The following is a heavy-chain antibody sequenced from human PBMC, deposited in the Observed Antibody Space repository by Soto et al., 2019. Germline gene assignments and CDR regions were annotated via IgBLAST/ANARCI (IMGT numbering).Heavy chain of an antibody. CDR1: GFTFSDYW. J-gene: IGHJ3*01. D-gene: IGHD2-2*01. CDR3: XXDXESVVPGANX. Sequence: GGSLRLSCVVSGFTFSDYWMHCVRQAPGKGLVWVSRISADGRVTTYGDAVKGRFTISRDNVRNTLYLQMNSLTPEDTAMYFCXXDXESVVPGANXWGXXXMVXXS. CDR2: ISADGRVT. V-gene: IGHV3-74*01.